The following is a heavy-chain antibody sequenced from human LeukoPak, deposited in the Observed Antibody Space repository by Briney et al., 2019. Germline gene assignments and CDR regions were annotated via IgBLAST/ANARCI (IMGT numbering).Heavy chain of an antibody. J-gene: IGHJ4*02. CDR3: VRDQTPRQWLRGFDY. V-gene: IGHV3-33*01. CDR1: GFTFSNYG. Sequence: PGGSLRLSCAASGFTFSNYGMHWVRQAPGKGLEWVAVIWYDGSNKYYADSVKGRFTISRDNSKNTLYLQMNSLRAEDTAVYYCVRDQTPRQWLRGFDYWGQGTLVTVSS. D-gene: IGHD6-19*01. CDR2: IWYDGSNK.